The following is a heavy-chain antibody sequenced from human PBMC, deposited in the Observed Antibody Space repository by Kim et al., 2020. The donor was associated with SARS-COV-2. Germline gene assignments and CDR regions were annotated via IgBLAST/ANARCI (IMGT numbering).Heavy chain of an antibody. CDR2: INGDGSTT. CDR3: ARYGDYGD. CDR1: GFTFSSYW. J-gene: IGHJ4*02. V-gene: IGHV3-74*01. Sequence: GGSLRLSCAASGFTFSSYWMHWVRQAPGKGLVWVSRINGDGSTTNYADSVKGRFTISRDNAKNTLYLQMNSLRADDTAVYYCARYGDYGDWGQGTLVTVS. D-gene: IGHD4-17*01.